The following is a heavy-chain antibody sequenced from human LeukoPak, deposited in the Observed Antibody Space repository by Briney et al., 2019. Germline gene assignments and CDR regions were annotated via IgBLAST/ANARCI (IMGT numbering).Heavy chain of an antibody. V-gene: IGHV3-53*01. CDR3: ARAGDTKLVHYYYYGMDV. CDR2: IYSGGTT. CDR1: GLIVSANY. J-gene: IGHJ6*02. D-gene: IGHD5-18*01. Sequence: PGGSLRLSCEAPGLIVSANYLTWVRQAPGKGLECVSVIYSGGTTDYADSVKGRFTVSRDNSKNMVYLQMNNLRAEDTAVYYCARAGDTKLVHYYYYGMDVWGQGTTVTVSS.